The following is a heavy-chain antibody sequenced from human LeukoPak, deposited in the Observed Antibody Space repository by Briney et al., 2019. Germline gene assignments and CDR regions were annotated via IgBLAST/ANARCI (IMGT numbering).Heavy chain of an antibody. Sequence: SETLSLTCTVSGGSISGYYWRWIRQPPGKGLEWCGYIYYSGSTNYNPSLKSRVTISVDTSKNQFSLKLSSVGAADTAVYYCAGYATTVTTNDYSGQGTLVTVSS. V-gene: IGHV4-59*08. J-gene: IGHJ4*02. CDR2: IYYSGST. CDR1: GGSISGYY. D-gene: IGHD4-17*01. CDR3: AGYATTVTTNDY.